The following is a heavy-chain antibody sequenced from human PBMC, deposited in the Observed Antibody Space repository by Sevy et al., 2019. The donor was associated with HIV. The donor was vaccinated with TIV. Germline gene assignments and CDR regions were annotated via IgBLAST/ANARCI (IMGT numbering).Heavy chain of an antibody. D-gene: IGHD3-22*01. CDR3: TLTETSLYYYDSSASDAFDI. CDR1: GFTFSNAW. J-gene: IGHJ3*02. CDR2: IKSKTDGGTT. V-gene: IGHV3-15*01. Sequence: GGSLRLSCAASGFTFSNAWMSWVRQAPGKGLEWVGRIKSKTDGGTTDYAAPVKGRFTISRDDSKNTRYLKMNSLKTGDTAVYYCTLTETSLYYYDSSASDAFDIWGQGTMVTVSS.